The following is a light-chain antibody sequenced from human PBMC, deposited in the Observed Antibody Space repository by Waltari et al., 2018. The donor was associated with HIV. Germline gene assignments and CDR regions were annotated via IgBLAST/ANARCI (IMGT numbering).Light chain of an antibody. CDR1: KSVSSSY. Sequence: ELVLTQSPGTLPLSPGERATLSCRASKSVSSSYLAWYQQKPGKAPRLLIYGASSRATGIPDRFSGSGSGTDFTLPTSRLEPEDFAVYYCQQYGSSPRTFGQGTKVEIK. CDR3: QQYGSSPRT. V-gene: IGKV3-20*01. CDR2: GAS. J-gene: IGKJ1*01.